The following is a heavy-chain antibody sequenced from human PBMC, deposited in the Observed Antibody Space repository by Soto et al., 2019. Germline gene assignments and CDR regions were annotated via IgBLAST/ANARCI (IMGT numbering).Heavy chain of an antibody. V-gene: IGHV4-34*01. J-gene: IGHJ3*02. D-gene: IGHD1-1*01. CDR3: AGVERGTATTVVDAFDI. CDR1: GGSVSSGSYY. CDR2: MSHSGGT. Sequence: QVQLQQWGAGLLKPSETLSLTCAVYGGSVSSGSYYWSWIRQPPGTGLEWIGEMSHSGGTHFNPPLKSRVTISVDTSKNQFSLKMSSVTAADPALYYCAGVERGTATTVVDAFDIWGPGTMVTVSS.